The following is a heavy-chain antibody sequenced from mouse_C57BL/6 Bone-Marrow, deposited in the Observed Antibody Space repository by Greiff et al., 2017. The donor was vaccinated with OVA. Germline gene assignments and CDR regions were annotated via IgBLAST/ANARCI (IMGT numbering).Heavy chain of an antibody. J-gene: IGHJ3*01. CDR3: ATIYDGYYAAY. Sequence: EVKVVESGGGLVKPGGSLKLSCAASGFTFSDYGMHWVRQAPEKGLEWVAYISSGSSTIYYADTVKGRFTISRDNAKNTLFLQMTSLRSEDTAMYYCATIYDGYYAAYWGQGTLVTVSA. CDR2: ISSGSSTI. V-gene: IGHV5-17*01. CDR1: GFTFSDYG. D-gene: IGHD2-3*01.